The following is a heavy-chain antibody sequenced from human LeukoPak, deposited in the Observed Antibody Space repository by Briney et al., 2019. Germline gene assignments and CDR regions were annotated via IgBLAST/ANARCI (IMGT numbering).Heavy chain of an antibody. Sequence: GGSLRLSCAASGFTFSTYLMHWVRQAPGKGLVWVSRINTDGSITTSADSVKGRFPISRDNAKNTLYLQMNSLRDEDTAVYYCASLGTLVPWGQGTLVTVSS. CDR2: INTDGSIT. V-gene: IGHV3-74*01. J-gene: IGHJ5*02. D-gene: IGHD3-9*01. CDR1: GFTFSTYL. CDR3: ASLGTLVP.